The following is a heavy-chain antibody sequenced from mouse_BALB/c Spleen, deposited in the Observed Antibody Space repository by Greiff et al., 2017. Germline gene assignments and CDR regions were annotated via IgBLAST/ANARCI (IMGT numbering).Heavy chain of an antibody. V-gene: IGHV1-7*01. CDR3: ARGGYPSDY. CDR2: INPSTGYT. D-gene: IGHD2-2*01. Sequence: QVQLKQSGAELAKPGASVKMSCKASGYTFTSYWMHWVKQRPGQGLEWIGYINPSTGYTEYNQKFKDKATLTADKSSSTAYMQLSSLTSEDSAVYYCARGGYPSDYWGQGTTLTVSS. CDR1: GYTFTSYW. J-gene: IGHJ2*01.